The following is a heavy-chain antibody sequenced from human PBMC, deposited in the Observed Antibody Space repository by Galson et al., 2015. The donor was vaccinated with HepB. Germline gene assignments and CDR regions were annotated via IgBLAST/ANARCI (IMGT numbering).Heavy chain of an antibody. Sequence: SLRLSCAASGFTFSSYSMNWVRQAPGKGLEWVSSISSSGTYIYYADSVKGRFTISRDNAKNSLFLQMNSLRAEDTAVYYCVQDRRDYWGQGALVTVSS. CDR3: VQDRRDY. CDR2: ISSSGTYI. CDR1: GFTFSSYS. V-gene: IGHV3-21*01. J-gene: IGHJ4*02.